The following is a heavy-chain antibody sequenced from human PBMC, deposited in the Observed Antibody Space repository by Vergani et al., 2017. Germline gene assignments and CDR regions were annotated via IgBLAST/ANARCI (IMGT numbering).Heavy chain of an antibody. D-gene: IGHD3-10*01. CDR3: ARVHALYGSGSGWFDP. Sequence: QVQLQQWGAGLLKPSETLSLTCAVYGGSFSGYYWSWIRQPPGKGLEWIGEINHSGSTNYNPSLKCRVTISVDTSKNQFSLKLSSVTAADTAVYYCARVHALYGSGSGWFDPWGQGTLVTVSS. J-gene: IGHJ5*02. CDR1: GGSFSGYY. V-gene: IGHV4-34*01. CDR2: INHSGST.